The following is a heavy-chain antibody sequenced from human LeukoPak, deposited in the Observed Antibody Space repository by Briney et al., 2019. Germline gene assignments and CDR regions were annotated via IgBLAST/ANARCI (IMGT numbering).Heavy chain of an antibody. D-gene: IGHD6-19*01. CDR2: ISSSSSYI. CDR1: GFTFSSYS. Sequence: PGGSLRLSCAASGFTFSSYSMNWVRQAPGKGLEWVSSISSSSSYIYYADSVKGRFTISRDNAKNSLYLQMNSLRAGGTAVYYCARDLGSSGSWAWGQGTLVTVSS. V-gene: IGHV3-21*01. J-gene: IGHJ5*02. CDR3: ARDLGSSGSWA.